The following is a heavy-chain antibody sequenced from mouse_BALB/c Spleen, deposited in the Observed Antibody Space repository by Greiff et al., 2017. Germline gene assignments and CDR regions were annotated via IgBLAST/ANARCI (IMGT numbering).Heavy chain of an antibody. CDR3: ARSNGNYWYFDV. J-gene: IGHJ1*01. CDR2: ISYSGST. D-gene: IGHD2-1*01. CDR1: GYSITSDYA. V-gene: IGHV3-2*02. Sequence: DVKLQESGPGLVKPSQSLSLTCTVTGYSITSDYAWNWIRQFPGNKLEWMGYISYSGSTSYNPSLKSRISITRDTSKNQFFLQLNSVTTEDTATYYCARSNGNYWYFDVWGAGTTVTVSS.